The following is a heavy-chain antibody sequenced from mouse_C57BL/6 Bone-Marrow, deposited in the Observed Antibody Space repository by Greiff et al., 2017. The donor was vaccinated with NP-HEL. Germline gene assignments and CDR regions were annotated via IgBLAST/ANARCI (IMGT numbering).Heavy chain of an antibody. V-gene: IGHV1-59*01. CDR3: ARGNYGSPAWFAY. CDR2: IDPSDSYT. CDR1: GYTFTSYW. Sequence: QVQLKQPGAEPVRPGTSVKLSCKASGYTFTSYWMHWVKQRPGQGLEWIGVIDPSDSYTNYNQKFKGKATLTVDTSSSTAYMQLSSLTSEDSAVYYCARGNYGSPAWFAYWGQGTLVTVSA. D-gene: IGHD1-1*01. J-gene: IGHJ3*01.